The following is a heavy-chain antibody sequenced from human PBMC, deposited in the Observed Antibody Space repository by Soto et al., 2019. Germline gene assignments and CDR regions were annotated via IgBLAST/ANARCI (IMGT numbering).Heavy chain of an antibody. Sequence: QVQLVESGGGVVQPGRSLRLSCAASGFTFSSYGMHWVRQAPGKGLEWVAVIWYDGSNKYYADSVKGRFTISRDNSKNTLYLQMNSLGAEDTAVYYCARELTAYCGGDCYSNYFDYWGQGTLVTVSS. CDR1: GFTFSSYG. J-gene: IGHJ4*02. CDR2: IWYDGSNK. CDR3: ARELTAYCGGDCYSNYFDY. V-gene: IGHV3-33*01. D-gene: IGHD2-21*02.